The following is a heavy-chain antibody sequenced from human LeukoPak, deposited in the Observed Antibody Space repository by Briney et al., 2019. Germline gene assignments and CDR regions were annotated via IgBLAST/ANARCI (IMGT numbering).Heavy chain of an antibody. Sequence: GGSLRLSCAASGFTFNNYAMNWVRQAPGKGLEWVSSISSSSSYIYYADSVKGRFTISRDNAKNSLYLQMNSLRAEDTAVYYCARDLTTVTDYYGMDVWGRGTTVTVSS. CDR1: GFTFNNYA. V-gene: IGHV3-21*01. J-gene: IGHJ6*02. CDR2: ISSSSSYI. D-gene: IGHD4-17*01. CDR3: ARDLTTVTDYYGMDV.